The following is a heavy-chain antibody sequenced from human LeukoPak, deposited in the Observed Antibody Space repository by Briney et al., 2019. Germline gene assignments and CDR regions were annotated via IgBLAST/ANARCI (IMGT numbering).Heavy chain of an antibody. Sequence: ASVRVSCKASEYTYTYYYMHWVRQAPGQGLEWMGWISANNGGTNYAQKVQGGVTMTRDTSISTAYMELSSLRSDDTALFYCAREGYCSGGHCPVAYWGQGTLVTVSS. V-gene: IGHV1-2*02. D-gene: IGHD2-15*01. J-gene: IGHJ4*02. CDR1: EYTYTYYY. CDR3: AREGYCSGGHCPVAY. CDR2: ISANNGGT.